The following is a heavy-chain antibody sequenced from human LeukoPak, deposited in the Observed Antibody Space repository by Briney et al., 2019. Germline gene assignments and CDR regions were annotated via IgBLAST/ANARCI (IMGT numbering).Heavy chain of an antibody. CDR2: FDPEDGET. Sequence: GASVKVSCKVSGYTLTELSMHWVRQAPGKGLEWMGGFDPEDGETIYAQKFQGRVTMTEDTSTDTAYMELSSLRSEDTAVYYCATDSHGSYYGAYYFDYWGQGTLVTVSS. J-gene: IGHJ4*02. V-gene: IGHV1-24*01. D-gene: IGHD1-26*01. CDR3: ATDSHGSYYGAYYFDY. CDR1: GYTLTELS.